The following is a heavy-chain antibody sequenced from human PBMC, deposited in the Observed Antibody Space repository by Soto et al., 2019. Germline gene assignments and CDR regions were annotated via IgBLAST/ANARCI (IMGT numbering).Heavy chain of an antibody. CDR1: GGSFHGYY. CDR3: AKGPQIFYYDSGTFYSRVL. J-gene: IGHJ1*01. Sequence: SETLSLTCAVYGGSFHGYYWSWIRQPPGKGLEWIGEINHSGSVTFNPTFKSRVSILLDTSKNQMSLQLSSVSAADTAIYYCAKGPQIFYYDSGTFYSRVLCGQGSLVPVSS. D-gene: IGHD3-10*01. V-gene: IGHV4-34*01. CDR2: INHSGSV.